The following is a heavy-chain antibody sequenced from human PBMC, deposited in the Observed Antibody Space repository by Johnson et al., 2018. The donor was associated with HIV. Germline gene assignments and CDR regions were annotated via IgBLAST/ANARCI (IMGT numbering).Heavy chain of an antibody. D-gene: IGHD3-10*01. J-gene: IGHJ3*02. Sequence: QVQLVEFGGGEVQPGRSLRLSCAASRFTFSRYGMHWVRQAPGKGLEWVAVIPYDGSNTYYADSVKGRFTISRDNSKNTVYLQMNSLRAEDTAVYYCAKDLPLVQGIIMGGGAFDIWGQGTMVTVSS. V-gene: IGHV3-30*18. CDR2: IPYDGSNT. CDR1: RFTFSRYG. CDR3: AKDLPLVQGIIMGGGAFDI.